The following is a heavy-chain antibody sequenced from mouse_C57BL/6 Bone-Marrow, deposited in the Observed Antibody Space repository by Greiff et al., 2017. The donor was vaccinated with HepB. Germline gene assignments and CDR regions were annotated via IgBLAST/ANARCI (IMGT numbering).Heavy chain of an antibody. V-gene: IGHV1-72*01. CDR1: GYTFTSYW. Sequence: QVQLQQPGAELVKPGASVKLSCKASGYTFTSYWMHWVKQRPGRGLEWIGRTDPNSGGTKYNEKFKSKATLTVDKPSSTAYMQLSSLTSEDSAVYYCARSRGQLRLRDYFDYWGQGTTLTVSS. J-gene: IGHJ2*01. CDR2: TDPNSGGT. D-gene: IGHD3-2*02. CDR3: ARSRGQLRLRDYFDY.